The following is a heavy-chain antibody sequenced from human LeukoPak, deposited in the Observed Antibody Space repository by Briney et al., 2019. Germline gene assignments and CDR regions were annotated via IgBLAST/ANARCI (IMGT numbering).Heavy chain of an antibody. D-gene: IGHD3-10*01. V-gene: IGHV3-30*18. CDR1: GFTFSSYD. J-gene: IGHJ6*02. CDR2: ISYDGSNK. Sequence: GGSLRLSCAASGFTFSSYDIHWVRQAPGKGLEWVAVISYDGSNKYYAESVKGRFTISRDNSKNTLYLQMNSLRAEDTAVYYCAKAPGFGVNGMDVWGQGTTVTVSS. CDR3: AKAPGFGVNGMDV.